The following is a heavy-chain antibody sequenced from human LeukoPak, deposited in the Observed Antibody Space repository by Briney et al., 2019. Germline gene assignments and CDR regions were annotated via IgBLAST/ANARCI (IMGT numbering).Heavy chain of an antibody. D-gene: IGHD2-8*01. CDR1: GGSISSANYY. Sequence: SETLSLTCTVSGGSISSANYYWSWIRQPAGKGLEWIGYIYYSGSTNYNPSLKSRVTISVDTSKNQFSLNLSSVTAADTAVYYCAREGDKYANWFDTWGQGTLVTVSS. CDR2: IYYSGST. V-gene: IGHV4-61*10. CDR3: AREGDKYANWFDT. J-gene: IGHJ5*02.